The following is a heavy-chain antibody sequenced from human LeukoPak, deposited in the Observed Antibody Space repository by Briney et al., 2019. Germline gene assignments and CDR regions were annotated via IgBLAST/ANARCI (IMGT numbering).Heavy chain of an antibody. CDR1: GYGFSSYG. J-gene: IGHJ4*02. V-gene: IGHV1-18*01. CDR3: ARGPMYSTSYYAPDY. CDR2: ISAYSGNT. Sequence: ASVKASCKASGYGFSSYGISWVRQAPGQGLEWMGWISAYSGNTKYAQKFQGRVTMTTDTSTGTAYIELRSLRSDDTAVYYCARGPMYSTSYYAPDYWGQGTLVTVSS. D-gene: IGHD6-13*01.